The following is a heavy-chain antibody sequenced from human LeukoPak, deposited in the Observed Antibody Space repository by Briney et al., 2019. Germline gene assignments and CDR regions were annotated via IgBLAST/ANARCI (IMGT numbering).Heavy chain of an antibody. CDR3: ARAASPVRGVITPYFDY. D-gene: IGHD3-10*01. Sequence: GGSLRLSCAASGFTVSSNYMSWVRQAPGKGLEWVSVIYSGGSTYYADSVKGRFTISRDNSKSTLFLQMNSLRAEDTAVYYCARAASPVRGVITPYFDYWGQGTLVTVSS. CDR1: GFTVSSNY. CDR2: IYSGGST. J-gene: IGHJ4*02. V-gene: IGHV3-66*02.